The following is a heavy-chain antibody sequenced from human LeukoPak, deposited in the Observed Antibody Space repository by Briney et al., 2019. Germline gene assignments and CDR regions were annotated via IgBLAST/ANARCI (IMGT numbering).Heavy chain of an antibody. CDR2: SYAYSLYI. CDR1: GFDFSANA. J-gene: IGHJ4*02. Sequence: GGSLRLSCATSGFDFSANAMTWVRQAPGEGLEWVSSSYAYSLYIHYADSVKGRFTSSRDNSKSTLYLQMDSLRVDDTAIYYCAGHGSSSGWGQGTLVTVSS. V-gene: IGHV3-23*01. D-gene: IGHD6-6*01. CDR3: AGHGSSSG.